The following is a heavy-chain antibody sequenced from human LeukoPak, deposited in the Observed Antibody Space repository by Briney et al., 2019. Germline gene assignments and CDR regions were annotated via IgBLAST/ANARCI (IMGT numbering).Heavy chain of an antibody. V-gene: IGHV4-30-4*01. CDR3: ASALYYYDSSGYYPTHPFDY. CDR1: GGSFSGYY. D-gene: IGHD3-22*01. CDR2: IYYSGST. J-gene: IGHJ4*02. Sequence: SETLSLTCAVYGGSFSGYYWSWIRQPPGKGLEWIGYIYYSGSTYYNPSLKSRVTISVDTSKNQFSLKLSSVTAADTAVYYCASALYYYDSSGYYPTHPFDYWGQGTLVTVSS.